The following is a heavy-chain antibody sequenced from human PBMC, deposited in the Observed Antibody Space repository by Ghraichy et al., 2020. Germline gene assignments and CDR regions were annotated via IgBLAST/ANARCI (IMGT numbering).Heavy chain of an antibody. CDR3: ARSTGYGYDY. Sequence: LSLTCVASGFTFSSHWMHWVRQAPGKGLVWVSHIDNDGRNTNHVDSVKGRFSISRDNAKNTLYLQMNSLRAEDTAVYYCARSTGYGYDYWGQGSLVTVSS. D-gene: IGHD5-18*01. V-gene: IGHV3-74*01. CDR2: IDNDGRNT. CDR1: GFTFSSHW. J-gene: IGHJ4*02.